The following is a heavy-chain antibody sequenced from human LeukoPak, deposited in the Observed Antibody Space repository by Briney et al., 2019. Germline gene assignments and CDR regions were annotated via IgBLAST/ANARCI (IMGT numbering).Heavy chain of an antibody. CDR3: AKEGILTGYFTPYYFDY. J-gene: IGHJ4*02. V-gene: IGHV3-66*01. CDR2: IYSGGST. D-gene: IGHD3-9*01. Sequence: PGGSLRLSCAASGFTVSSNYMSWVRQAPGKGLEWVSVIYSGGSTYYADSVKGRFTISRDNSKNTLYLQMNSLRAEDTAVYYCAKEGILTGYFTPYYFDYWGQGTLVTVSS. CDR1: GFTVSSNY.